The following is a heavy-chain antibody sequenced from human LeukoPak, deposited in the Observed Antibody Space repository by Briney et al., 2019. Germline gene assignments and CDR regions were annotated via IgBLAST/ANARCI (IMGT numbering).Heavy chain of an antibody. CDR1: DGSISTYY. D-gene: IGHD2-15*01. J-gene: IGHJ6*02. Sequence: SETLSLTCTVSDGSISTYYWNWIRQPPGKGLEWIGYISYSGSTSYNPSLKSRVTVSLDTSKNQFFLKVSSVTAADTAVYYCAREPGYCSGGSCYHYYGMDVWSQGTTVTVSS. V-gene: IGHV4-59*01. CDR3: AREPGYCSGGSCYHYYGMDV. CDR2: ISYSGST.